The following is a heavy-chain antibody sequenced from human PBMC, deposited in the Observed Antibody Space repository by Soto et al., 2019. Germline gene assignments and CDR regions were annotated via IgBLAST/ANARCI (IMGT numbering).Heavy chain of an antibody. J-gene: IGHJ6*02. Sequence: PGGSLRLSCAASGFTFSSYSMNWVRQAPGKGLEWVSYISSSSSTIYYADSAKGRFTISRDNAKNSLYLQMNSLRDEDTAVYYCARNQIGVLDYGDLYYYYGMDVWGQRTTVTVSS. D-gene: IGHD4-17*01. CDR1: GFTFSSYS. V-gene: IGHV3-48*02. CDR3: ARNQIGVLDYGDLYYYYGMDV. CDR2: ISSSSSTI.